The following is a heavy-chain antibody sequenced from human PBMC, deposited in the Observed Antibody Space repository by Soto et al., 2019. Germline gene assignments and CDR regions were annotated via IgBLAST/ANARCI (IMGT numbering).Heavy chain of an antibody. V-gene: IGHV1-2*06. Sequence: GAAVKAYCKASGYTFTGYFIPWLRPAPGQGLEWMGRINPNSGATNYARKFQDRVTMTRDTSINTAYMELSSLRSDDTAIYYFSNLPPPPDLFDPRGQGTLVTGSS. CDR3: SNLPPPPDLFDP. J-gene: IGHJ5*02. CDR1: GYTFTGYF. CDR2: INPNSGAT.